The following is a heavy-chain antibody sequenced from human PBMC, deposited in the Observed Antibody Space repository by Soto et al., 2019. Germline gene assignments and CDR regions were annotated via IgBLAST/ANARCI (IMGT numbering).Heavy chain of an antibody. CDR1: GGTFSSYA. D-gene: IGHD6-13*01. CDR2: IIPIFGTA. J-gene: IGHJ5*02. Sequence: QVQLVQSGAEVKKPGSSVKVSCKASGGTFSSYAISWVRQAPGQGLEWMGGIIPIFGTANYAQKFQGRVTITADKSTSTAYMELSSLRSEDTAVYYCVRSGLIAAATNWFDPWGQGTLVTVSS. CDR3: VRSGLIAAATNWFDP. V-gene: IGHV1-69*06.